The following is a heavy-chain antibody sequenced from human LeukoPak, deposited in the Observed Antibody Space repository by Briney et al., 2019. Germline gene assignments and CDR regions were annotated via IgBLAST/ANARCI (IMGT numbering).Heavy chain of an antibody. CDR3: ARIGGGDNDY. CDR1: GFTFSSYW. D-gene: IGHD3-10*01. Sequence: GGSLRLFCAASGFTFSSYWMSWVRQAPGKGLEWVAIIKQDGGDKFYVDSVKGRFTISRDNAKNSLYLQMDSLRAEDTAVYYCARIGGGDNDYWGQGTLVTVSS. V-gene: IGHV3-7*01. J-gene: IGHJ4*02. CDR2: IKQDGGDK.